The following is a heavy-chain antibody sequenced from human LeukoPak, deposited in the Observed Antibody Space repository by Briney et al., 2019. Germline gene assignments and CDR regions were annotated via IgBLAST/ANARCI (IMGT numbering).Heavy chain of an antibody. J-gene: IGHJ4*02. D-gene: IGHD6-13*01. V-gene: IGHV3-7*01. CDR2: IKQDGSEK. Sequence: GGSLRLSCAASGFTFSSYWMSWVRQAPGKGLEWVANIKQDGSEKYYVDSVKGRFTISRDNAKNSLCLQMNSLRAEDTAVYYCARVTAAAGYYFDYWGQGTLVTVSS. CDR1: GFTFSSYW. CDR3: ARVTAAAGYYFDY.